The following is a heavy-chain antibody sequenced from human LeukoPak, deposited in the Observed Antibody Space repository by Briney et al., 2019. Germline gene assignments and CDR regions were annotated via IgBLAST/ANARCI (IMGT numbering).Heavy chain of an antibody. CDR2: IYHSGST. Sequence: SETLSLTCAVSGGSISSGGYSWSWIRQPPGKGLEWIGYIYHSGSTYYNPSLKSRVTISVDRSKNQFSLKLSSVTAADTAVYYCARGVRDGYNSFDYWGQGTLVTVSS. V-gene: IGHV4-30-2*01. CDR1: GGSISSGGYS. D-gene: IGHD5-24*01. CDR3: ARGVRDGYNSFDY. J-gene: IGHJ4*02.